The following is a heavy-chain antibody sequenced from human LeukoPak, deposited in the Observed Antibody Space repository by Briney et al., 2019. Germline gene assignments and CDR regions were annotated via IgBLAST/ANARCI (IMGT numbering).Heavy chain of an antibody. CDR1: GYPFTGFY. J-gene: IGHJ4*02. V-gene: IGHV1-46*01. Sequence: ASVKVSCKASGYPFTGFYIHWVRQAPGQGLEWMGIINPSGGSTIYAQKFQGRVTMTRDTSTSTVYMELSSLRSEDTAVYYCARVNINNWHSCDYWGQGTLVTVSS. D-gene: IGHD1-1*01. CDR3: ARVNINNWHSCDY. CDR2: INPSGGST.